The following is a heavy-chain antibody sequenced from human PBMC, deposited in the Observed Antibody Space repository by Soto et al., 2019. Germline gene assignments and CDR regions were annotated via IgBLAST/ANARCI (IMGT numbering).Heavy chain of an antibody. V-gene: IGHV4-4*02. CDR3: ASRPQGPEMCSGGSCYSFYAFDI. D-gene: IGHD2-15*01. CDR2: IYHRGST. Sequence: QVQLQESGPGLVKPSGTLSLTCAVSSGSISSSNWWSWVRQPPGKGLEWIGEIYHRGSTNYNPSLKSRVTISVDKSKNQFSPKLSSVTAADTAVYYCASRPQGPEMCSGGSCYSFYAFDIWGQGTMVTVSS. CDR1: SGSISSSNW. J-gene: IGHJ3*02.